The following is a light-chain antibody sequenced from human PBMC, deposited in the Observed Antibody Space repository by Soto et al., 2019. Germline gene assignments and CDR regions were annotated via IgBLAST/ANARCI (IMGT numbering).Light chain of an antibody. CDR2: GAS. V-gene: IGKV3-20*01. J-gene: IGKJ1*01. CDR1: QSITSNY. CDR3: QQYGSSPLT. Sequence: ETVLTQSPGTLSLSPGEGATLSCRANQSITSNYLAWYQQKPGQAPRLLIYGASSRATGIPDRFSGSGSGTDFTLTISRLEPEDFAVYYCQQYGSSPLTFGQGTKVEIK.